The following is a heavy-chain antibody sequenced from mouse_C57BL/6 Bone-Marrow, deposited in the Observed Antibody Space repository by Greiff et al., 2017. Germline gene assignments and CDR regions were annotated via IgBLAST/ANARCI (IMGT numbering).Heavy chain of an antibody. Sequence: EVKLVESGGGLVKPGGSLKLSCAASGFTFSDYGMHWVRQAPEKGLEWVAYISSGSSTIYYADTVKGRFTISRDNAKNTLFLQMTSLRSEDTAMYYCAQGYYGSSYDAMDDWGQGTSVTVSS. D-gene: IGHD1-1*01. V-gene: IGHV5-17*01. CDR2: ISSGSSTI. J-gene: IGHJ4*01. CDR1: GFTFSDYG. CDR3: AQGYYGSSYDAMDD.